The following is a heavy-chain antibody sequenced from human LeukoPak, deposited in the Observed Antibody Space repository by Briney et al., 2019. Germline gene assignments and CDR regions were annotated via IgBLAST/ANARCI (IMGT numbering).Heavy chain of an antibody. J-gene: IGHJ5*02. CDR2: INAGNGNT. V-gene: IGHV1-3*01. Sequence: SEELSFNGYGYRKSGDEVNWVDQAAGQSIKKKGWINAGNGNTKYSQKFQGRVTITRDTSASTAYMELSSLRSEDTAVYYCARDGRYCSGGSCYSYNWFDPWGQETCVIVFS. D-gene: IGHD2-15*01. CDR1: GYRKSGDE. CDR3: ARDGRYCSGGSCYSYNWFDP.